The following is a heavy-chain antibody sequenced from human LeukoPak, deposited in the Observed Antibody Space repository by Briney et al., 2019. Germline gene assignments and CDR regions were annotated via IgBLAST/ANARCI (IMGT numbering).Heavy chain of an antibody. CDR3: ARLTGTTGSWFDP. V-gene: IGHV4-59*01. J-gene: IGHJ5*02. D-gene: IGHD1-20*01. Sequence: SETLSLTCTVSGGSISRYFWSWIRQPPGKGLEWIGSIYHSGSTYYNPSLKSRVTISVDTSKNQFSLKLSSVTAADTAVYYCARLTGTTGSWFDPWGQGTLVTVSP. CDR2: IYHSGST. CDR1: GGSISRYF.